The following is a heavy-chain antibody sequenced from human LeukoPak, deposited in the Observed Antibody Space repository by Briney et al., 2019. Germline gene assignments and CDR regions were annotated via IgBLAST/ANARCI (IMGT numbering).Heavy chain of an antibody. V-gene: IGHV3-23*01. CDR3: AKDRPEFVAYSSGWGYDY. Sequence: GGSLRLSCAASGFTFDDYGMSWVRQAPGKGLEWVSAISGSGGSTYYADSVKGRFTISRDNSKNTLYLQMNSLRAEDTAVYYCAKDRPEFVAYSSGWGYDYWGQGTLVTVSS. D-gene: IGHD6-19*01. CDR1: GFTFDDYG. J-gene: IGHJ4*02. CDR2: ISGSGGST.